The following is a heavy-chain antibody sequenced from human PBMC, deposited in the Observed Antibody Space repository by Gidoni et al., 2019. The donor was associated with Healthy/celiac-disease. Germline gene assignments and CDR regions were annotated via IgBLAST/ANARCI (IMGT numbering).Heavy chain of an antibody. CDR3: ARFTVAGVPGGDY. D-gene: IGHD6-19*01. V-gene: IGHV4-34*01. J-gene: IGHJ4*02. Sequence: QVQLQQWGAGLLKPSETLSLTCAVYGGSFSGYYWSWIRQPPGKGLEWIGEINHSGSTNYNPSLKSRVTISVDTSKNQFSLKLSSVTAADTAVYYCARFTVAGVPGGDYWGQGTLVTVSS. CDR1: GGSFSGYY. CDR2: INHSGST.